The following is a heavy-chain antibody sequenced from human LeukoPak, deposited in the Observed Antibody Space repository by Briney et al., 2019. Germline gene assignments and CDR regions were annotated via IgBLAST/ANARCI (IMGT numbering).Heavy chain of an antibody. CDR3: ARLKWELHYVGWFDP. CDR1: GGSISSGDYY. V-gene: IGHV4-61*08. D-gene: IGHD1-26*01. Sequence: PSETLSLTCTVSGGSISSGDYYWSWIRQPPGKGLEWIGYIYYSGSTNYNPSLKSRVTISVDTSKNQFSLKLSPVTAADTAVYYCARLKWELHYVGWFDPWGQGTLVTVSS. CDR2: IYYSGST. J-gene: IGHJ5*02.